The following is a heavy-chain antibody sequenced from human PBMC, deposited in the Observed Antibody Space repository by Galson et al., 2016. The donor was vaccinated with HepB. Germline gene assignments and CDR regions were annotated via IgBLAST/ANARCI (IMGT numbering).Heavy chain of an antibody. J-gene: IGHJ4*02. CDR3: ARGRGHSYGLRSFDY. V-gene: IGHV4-34*01. CDR1: GESFRGS. CDR2: VNQSGGT. D-gene: IGHD5-18*01. Sequence: SETLSLTCAVYGESFRGSWSWIRQPPGKELEWIGEVNQSGGTNYNPSLKSRVTISVDTSKNQFSLKLSSVTAADTAVYYCARGRGHSYGLRSFDYWGLGTWSPSPQ.